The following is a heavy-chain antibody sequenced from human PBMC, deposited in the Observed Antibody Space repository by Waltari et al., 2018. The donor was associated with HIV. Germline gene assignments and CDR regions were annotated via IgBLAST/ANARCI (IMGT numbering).Heavy chain of an antibody. D-gene: IGHD4-4*01. V-gene: IGHV4-4*07. J-gene: IGHJ4*02. Sequence: QVQLQESGPGLAKSSETLSLTCTVSGGSISGYYWSGMRQPAGGGLEWIGLIYTYGGTNYNPSLKSRVSISIDRSKNQFSLRLDSVIAADTAVYYCARDLKGNSNYDEGLLFDLWGQGLLVSVSS. CDR3: ARDLKGNSNYDEGLLFDL. CDR1: GGSISGYY. CDR2: IYTYGGT.